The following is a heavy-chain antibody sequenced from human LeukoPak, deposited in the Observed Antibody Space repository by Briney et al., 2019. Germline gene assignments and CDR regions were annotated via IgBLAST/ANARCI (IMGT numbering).Heavy chain of an antibody. Sequence: GGSLRLSCAASGFTFSSYGMHWVRQAPGKGLEWVAVIWYDGSNKYYADSVKVRFTISRDNSKNTLYLQMNSLRAEDTAVYYCARGPNYYYDSSGYYFDYWGQGTLVTVSS. CDR3: ARGPNYYYDSSGYYFDY. CDR1: GFTFSSYG. CDR2: IWYDGSNK. V-gene: IGHV3-33*01. J-gene: IGHJ4*02. D-gene: IGHD3-22*01.